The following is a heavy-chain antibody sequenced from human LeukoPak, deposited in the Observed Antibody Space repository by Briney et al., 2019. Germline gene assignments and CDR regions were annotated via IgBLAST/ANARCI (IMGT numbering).Heavy chain of an antibody. CDR3: ARDANYYDSRGENYFNC. V-gene: IGHV3-7*01. CDR2: IKRAGSDT. Sequence: GGSLRLSCAASGFAFSSYWMSWVRQAPGKGLEWVANIKRAGSDTSYVDSVKGRFTISRDNAKNSLYLQLNSLRAEDTAVYYCARDANYYDSRGENYFNCWGQGTLVTVSS. D-gene: IGHD3-22*01. J-gene: IGHJ4*02. CDR1: GFAFSSYW.